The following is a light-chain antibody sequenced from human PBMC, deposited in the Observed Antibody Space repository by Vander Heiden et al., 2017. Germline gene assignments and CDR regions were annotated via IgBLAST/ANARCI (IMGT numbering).Light chain of an antibody. CDR1: SSDVGGYNY. V-gene: IGLV2-14*01. Sequence: QSALTQPASVSGSPGQSITISCPGTSSDVGGYNYVSWYQQHPGKAPTRMIDDGSKRPAGVANRFCGSKSGNTASLTIAGLQAEDEADYYCSSYTSSSTLVVFGGGTKLTVL. CDR3: SSYTSSSTLVV. CDR2: DGS. J-gene: IGLJ2*01.